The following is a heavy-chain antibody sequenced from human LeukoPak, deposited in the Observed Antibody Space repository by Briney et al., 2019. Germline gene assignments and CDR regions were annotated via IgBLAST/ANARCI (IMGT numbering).Heavy chain of an antibody. V-gene: IGHV1-2*02. CDR3: ARDRSIVGATYYYYGMDV. D-gene: IGHD1-26*01. J-gene: IGHJ6*02. CDR2: INPNSGGT. Sequence: ASVKVSCKASGYTLTGYYMHWVRQAPGQGLEWMGWINPNSGGTNYAQKFQGRVTMTRDTSISTAYMELSRLRSDDTAVYYCARDRSIVGATYYYYGMDVWGQGTTVTVSS. CDR1: GYTLTGYY.